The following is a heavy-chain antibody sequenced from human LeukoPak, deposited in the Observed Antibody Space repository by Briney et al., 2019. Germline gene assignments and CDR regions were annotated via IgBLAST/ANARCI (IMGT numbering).Heavy chain of an antibody. V-gene: IGHV4-34*01. Sequence: SETLSLTCAVYGGPFSGYYWSWIRQPPGKGLEWIGEINHSGSTNYNPSLKSRVTISVDTSKNQFSLKLSSVTAADTAVYYCARVVPLGSGYFIYFDYWGQGTLVTVSS. CDR2: INHSGST. CDR3: ARVVPLGSGYFIYFDY. D-gene: IGHD3-22*01. CDR1: GGPFSGYY. J-gene: IGHJ4*02.